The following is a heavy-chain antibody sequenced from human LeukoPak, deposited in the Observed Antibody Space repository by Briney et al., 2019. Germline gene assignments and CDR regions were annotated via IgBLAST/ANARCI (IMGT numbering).Heavy chain of an antibody. CDR1: GFIFTDYY. CDR2: LSRSGNLI. D-gene: IGHD1-26*01. J-gene: IGHJ2*01. Sequence: PGGSLRLSCEASGFIFTDYYMSWIRQAPGKGLEWVSYLSRSGNLIYYTDSVKGRFTISRDNAKNSVYLQMNSLRAEDTAVYYCARDVALDRRELTNWYFDLWGRGTLVTVSS. CDR3: ARDVALDRRELTNWYFDL. V-gene: IGHV3-11*01.